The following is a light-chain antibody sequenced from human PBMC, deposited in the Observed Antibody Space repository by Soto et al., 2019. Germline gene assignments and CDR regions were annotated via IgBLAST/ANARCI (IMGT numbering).Light chain of an antibody. CDR3: QTYDARLSGSRV. V-gene: IGLV1-40*01. Sequence: QSVLTQPPSVSGAPGQRVTISCTGSRSNIGAGFDVHWYQQLPGTAPKLLIFGNNNRPSGVTDRFSGSRSGTSASLAITGLQAEDESDYYCQTYDARLSGSRVFGGGTKLTVL. CDR2: GNN. CDR1: RSNIGAGFD. J-gene: IGLJ3*02.